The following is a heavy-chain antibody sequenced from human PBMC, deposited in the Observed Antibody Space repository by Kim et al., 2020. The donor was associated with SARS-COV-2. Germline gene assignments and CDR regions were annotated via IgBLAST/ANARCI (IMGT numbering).Heavy chain of an antibody. Sequence: GGSLRLSCEASGFTLSDFYMSWMRQAPGKGLEWISYISHNMYYADSVKGRFTISRDNAKNSVYLQMNSLRAEDTAVYYCARDYRNFGMDVWGQGITVTVSS. CDR3: ARDYRNFGMDV. V-gene: IGHV3-11*01. J-gene: IGHJ6*02. CDR1: GFTLSDFY. D-gene: IGHD1-7*01. CDR2: ISHNM.